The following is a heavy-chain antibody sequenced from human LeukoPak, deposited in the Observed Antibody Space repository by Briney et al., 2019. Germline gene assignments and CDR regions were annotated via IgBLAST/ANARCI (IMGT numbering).Heavy chain of an antibody. J-gene: IGHJ5*02. CDR1: GYTFTSYY. Sequence: GASVKVSCKASGYTFTSYYMHWVRQAPGQGLEWMGIINPSGGSTSYAQKFQGRVTMTRDASTSTVYMELSSLRSEDTAVYYCARGYCSSTSCYSSSPLGFDPWGQGTLVTVSS. CDR2: INPSGGST. V-gene: IGHV1-46*01. D-gene: IGHD2-2*02. CDR3: ARGYCSSTSCYSSSPLGFDP.